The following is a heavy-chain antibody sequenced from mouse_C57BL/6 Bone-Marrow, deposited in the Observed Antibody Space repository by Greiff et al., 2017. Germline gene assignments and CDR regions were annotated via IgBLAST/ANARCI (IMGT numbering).Heavy chain of an antibody. J-gene: IGHJ4*01. CDR1: GYTFTSYW. CDR3: AYDYDKGGHYYAMDY. Sequence: QVQLQQPGAELVKPGASVKLSCKASGYTFTSYWMQWVKQRPGQGLEWIGEIDPSDSYTNYHQKFKGKATLTVDTSSSTAYMQLSSLTSEDSAVYYCAYDYDKGGHYYAMDYWGQGTSVTVSS. V-gene: IGHV1-50*01. CDR2: IDPSDSYT. D-gene: IGHD2-4*01.